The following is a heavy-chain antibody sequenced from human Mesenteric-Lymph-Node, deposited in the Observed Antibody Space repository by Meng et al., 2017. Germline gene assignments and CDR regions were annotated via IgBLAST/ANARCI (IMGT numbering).Heavy chain of an antibody. CDR3: ASFDHIPRRNYFDY. V-gene: IGHV4-30-4*01. CDR2: IHHSGSA. Sequence: SGQGLVGPSQTLAPTCTVSVGSMSSGNYYWSWIRQPPGKGLESIGYIHHSGSAYYNPSLKSRVSISVDTSKNQFSLNLNSMTAADTAVYYCASFDHIPRRNYFDYWGQGTLVTVSS. D-gene: IGHD2-21*01. J-gene: IGHJ4*02. CDR1: VGSMSSGNYY.